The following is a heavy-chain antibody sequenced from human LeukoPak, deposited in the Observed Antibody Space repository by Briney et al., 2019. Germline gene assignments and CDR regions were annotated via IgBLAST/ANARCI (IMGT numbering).Heavy chain of an antibody. CDR1: GYTFTGYY. CDR3: ARDLNRYSSSWYGDWFDP. D-gene: IGHD6-13*01. J-gene: IGHJ5*02. CDR2: INPNSGGT. V-gene: IGHV1-2*02. Sequence: GASVKVSCKASGYTFTGYYMHWVRQAPGQGLEWMGWINPNSGGTNYAQKFQGRVTMTRDTSISTAYMELSRLRSDDTAVYYCARDLNRYSSSWYGDWFDPWGQGTLVTVSS.